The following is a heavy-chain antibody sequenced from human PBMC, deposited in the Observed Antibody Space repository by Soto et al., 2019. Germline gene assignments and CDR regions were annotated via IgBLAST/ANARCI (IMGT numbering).Heavy chain of an antibody. V-gene: IGHV1-69*13. J-gene: IGHJ5*02. CDR2: IIPIFGTA. Sequence: SVKVSCKASGGTFSSYAISWVRQAPGQGLEWMGGIIPIFGTANYAQKFQGRVTITADESTSTAYMELSSLRSEDTAVYYCGRAPAFTVTNDNWFDPWGQGTLVTVSS. CDR3: GRAPAFTVTNDNWFDP. CDR1: GGTFSSYA. D-gene: IGHD4-17*01.